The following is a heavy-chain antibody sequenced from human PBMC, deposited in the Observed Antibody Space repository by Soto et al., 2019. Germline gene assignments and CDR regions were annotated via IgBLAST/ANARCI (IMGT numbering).Heavy chain of an antibody. V-gene: IGHV1-58*01. Sequence: QMQLVQSGPEVKKPGTSVKVSCKASGFTFTSSAVQWVRQARGQRLEWIGWIVVGSGNTNYAQTFQERVTITRDLSTSTAYMERSSLRSEDTAVYYCAADDGGDCCQRGDYWGQGTLVTVCS. CDR1: GFTFTSSA. CDR2: IVVGSGNT. CDR3: AADDGGDCCQRGDY. D-gene: IGHD2-21*02. J-gene: IGHJ4*02.